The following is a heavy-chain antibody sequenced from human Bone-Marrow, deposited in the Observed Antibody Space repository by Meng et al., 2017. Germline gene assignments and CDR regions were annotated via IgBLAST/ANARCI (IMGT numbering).Heavy chain of an antibody. CDR2: ISGSGGST. CDR1: GFTFSSYA. CDR3: AKDPGIAAAGTQFY. J-gene: IGHJ4*02. Sequence: GESLKISCAASGFTFSSYAMSWVRQAPGKGLEWVSAISGSGGSTYYADSVKGRFTISRGNSKNTLYLQMNSLRAEDTAVYYCAKDPGIAAAGTQFYWGQGTLVTSPQ. D-gene: IGHD6-13*01. V-gene: IGHV3-23*01.